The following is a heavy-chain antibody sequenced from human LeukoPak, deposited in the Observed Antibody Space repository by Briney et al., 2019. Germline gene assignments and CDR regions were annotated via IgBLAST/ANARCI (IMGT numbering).Heavy chain of an antibody. V-gene: IGHV3-30*04. Sequence: GGSLRLSCAASAFTFSSYAMHWVRQAPGKGLEWVAVISYDGSNKYYADSVKGRFTISRDNSKNTLYLQMNSLRAEDTAVYYCAKGSCSATSCYLLGYWGQGTLVTVSS. CDR1: AFTFSSYA. D-gene: IGHD2-2*01. J-gene: IGHJ4*02. CDR3: AKGSCSATSCYLLGY. CDR2: ISYDGSNK.